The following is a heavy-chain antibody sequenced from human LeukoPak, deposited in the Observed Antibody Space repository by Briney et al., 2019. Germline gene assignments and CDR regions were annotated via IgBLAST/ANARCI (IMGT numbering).Heavy chain of an antibody. Sequence: GGSLRLSCAASGFTFSDSAIHWVRQATGKGLEWVGRIRSKADTYATTYAASLKGRFTISRDDSRNRAYLQMSSLRTEDTAVYYCTREYSSGWPFDFWGPGTLVTVSS. CDR3: TREYSSGWPFDF. D-gene: IGHD6-19*01. CDR1: GFTFSDSA. V-gene: IGHV3-73*01. J-gene: IGHJ4*02. CDR2: IRSKADTYAT.